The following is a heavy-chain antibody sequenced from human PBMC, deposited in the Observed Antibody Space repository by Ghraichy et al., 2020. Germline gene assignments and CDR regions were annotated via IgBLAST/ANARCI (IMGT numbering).Heavy chain of an antibody. V-gene: IGHV3-23*01. J-gene: IGHJ4*02. D-gene: IGHD5-24*01. CDR2: ISGSGGST. CDR1: GFTFSSYA. CDR3: AKGRDGYNQFDY. Sequence: GGSLRLSCAASGFTFSSYAMSWVRQAPGKGLEWVSAISGSGGSTYYADSVKGRFTISRDNSKNTLYLQMNSLRAKDTAVYYCAKGRDGYNQFDYWGQGTLVTVSS.